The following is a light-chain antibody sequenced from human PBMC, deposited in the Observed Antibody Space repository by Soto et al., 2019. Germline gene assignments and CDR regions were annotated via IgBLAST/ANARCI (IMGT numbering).Light chain of an antibody. CDR3: AAWDDSLNVYV. CDR1: SSNIGSNT. J-gene: IGLJ1*01. V-gene: IGLV1-44*01. Sequence: QSVLTQPPSASGTPGQRVTISCSGSSSNIGSNTVNWYQQLPGTAPKLLIYSNNQRPSGVPDRSSGSKSGTSASLAISGLQSEDEADYYCAAWDDSLNVYVFGTGTKVTVL. CDR2: SNN.